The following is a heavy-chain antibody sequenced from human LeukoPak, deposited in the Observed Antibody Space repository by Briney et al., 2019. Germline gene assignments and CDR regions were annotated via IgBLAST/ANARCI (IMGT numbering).Heavy chain of an antibody. V-gene: IGHV1-2*02. J-gene: IGHJ6*03. CDR1: GYTFSAYY. D-gene: IGHD6-13*01. Sequence: ASVKASCKASGYTFSAYYMHWVRQAPGQGLEWMGWINPSSGGTNYAQKLQGRVTMTTDTSTSTAYMELRSLRSDDTAVYYCARASAAGHYYYYYMDVWGKGTTVTVSS. CDR3: ARASAAGHYYYYYMDV. CDR2: INPSSGGT.